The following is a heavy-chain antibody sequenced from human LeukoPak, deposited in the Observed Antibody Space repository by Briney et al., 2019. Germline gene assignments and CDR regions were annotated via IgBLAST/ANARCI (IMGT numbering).Heavy chain of an antibody. D-gene: IGHD2/OR15-2a*01. CDR3: ARNILFAFDI. J-gene: IGHJ3*02. V-gene: IGHV3-53*01. CDR1: GFTVSSNY. Sequence: GGSLRLSCAASGFTVSSNYMSWVRQAPGKGLEWVSVIYSGGNTYYADSMKGRFTISRDNSKNTLYLQVNSLRAEDTAMYYCARNILFAFDIWGQGTMVTVSS. CDR2: IYSGGNT.